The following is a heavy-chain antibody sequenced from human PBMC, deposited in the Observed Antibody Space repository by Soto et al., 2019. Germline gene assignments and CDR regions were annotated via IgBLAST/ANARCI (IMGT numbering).Heavy chain of an antibody. J-gene: IGHJ4*02. CDR1: GFTFSSYA. CDR3: ARGTIVARQHLDY. CDR2: ISIRGGDE. Sequence: QVQLVKSGGGVVQPGKSLRLSCAASGFTFSSYAMHWARQAPGKGLEWVTVISIRGGDEYYAESVRGRFTISRDDSKNTLYLQMDSLRVEDTAVYYCARGTIVARQHLDYWGQGTLVTVSS. V-gene: IGHV3-30*03. D-gene: IGHD6-6*01.